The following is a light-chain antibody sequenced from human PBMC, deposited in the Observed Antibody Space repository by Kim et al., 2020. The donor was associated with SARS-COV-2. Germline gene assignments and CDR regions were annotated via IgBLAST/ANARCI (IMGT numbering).Light chain of an antibody. Sequence: APVSGSPGQSITTSCTGASSDVVSWYQHHPGEAPTLIFFEVNKRPSQISNRFSGSKSGNTASLTIAGLQAEDEANYYCCSYEGTVVFGGGTQLTVL. J-gene: IGLJ2*01. V-gene: IGLV2-23*02. CDR3: CSYEGTVV. CDR1: SSDVV. CDR2: EVN.